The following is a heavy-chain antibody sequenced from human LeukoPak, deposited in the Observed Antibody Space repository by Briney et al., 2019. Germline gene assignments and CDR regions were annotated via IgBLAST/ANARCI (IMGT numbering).Heavy chain of an antibody. V-gene: IGHV4-34*01. CDR3: ARGRTTYDYVWGSYRPPDY. D-gene: IGHD3-16*02. CDR2: INHRGST. J-gene: IGHJ4*02. Sequence: SETLSLTCAVYGGSFSGYYWNWIRQPPGKGLEWIGEINHRGSTNYNPSLKSRVTISVDTSKKQFSLELSSVTAADTAVYYCARGRTTYDYVWGSYRPPDYWGQGTLVTVSS. CDR1: GGSFSGYY.